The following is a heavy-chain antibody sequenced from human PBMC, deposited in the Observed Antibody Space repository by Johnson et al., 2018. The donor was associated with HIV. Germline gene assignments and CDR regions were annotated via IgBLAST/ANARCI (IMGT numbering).Heavy chain of an antibody. CDR3: AREGDGNIVSNGAFDI. V-gene: IGHV3-48*03. J-gene: IGHJ3*02. CDR2: ISSSGSTI. CDR1: GFTFSSYE. D-gene: IGHD5/OR15-5a*01. Sequence: VQLVESGGGLVQPGGSLRLSCAASGFTFSSYEMNWVRQAPGKGLEWVSYISSSGSTIYYADSVKGRFTISRDNAKNSLYLQMNSLRAEDTAVYYCAREGDGNIVSNGAFDIWGQGTMVTVSS.